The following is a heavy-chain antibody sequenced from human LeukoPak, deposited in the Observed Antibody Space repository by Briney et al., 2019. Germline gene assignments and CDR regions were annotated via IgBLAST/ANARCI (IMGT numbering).Heavy chain of an antibody. D-gene: IGHD5-24*01. CDR3: ARAYRRDGYKTPDY. CDR1: GFTFSTYG. Sequence: GGSLRLSCAASGFTFSTYGMHWVRQAPGKGLEWVAFVQKVGSYEKYGDSVKGRFTISRDNSKNTLYLQMNSLRAEDTAVYYCARAYRRDGYKTPDYWGQGTLVTVSS. CDR2: VQKVGSYE. J-gene: IGHJ4*02. V-gene: IGHV3-30*02.